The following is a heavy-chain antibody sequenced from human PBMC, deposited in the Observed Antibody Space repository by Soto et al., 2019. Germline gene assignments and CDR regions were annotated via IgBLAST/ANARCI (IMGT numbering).Heavy chain of an antibody. CDR2: VYHTGST. CDR3: ARDFAYFDS. V-gene: IGHV4-61*01. CDR1: GGSFKSGSYS. Sequence: QVQLQESGPGLVKPSETLSLTCTVSGGSFKSGSYSWSWIRQPPGKGLEWIGYVYHTGSTSYNPSLKSRVSISMDTSKNQISLNLDSVTAADTAVYICARDFAYFDSWGQGTLVTVSS. J-gene: IGHJ4*02. D-gene: IGHD3-3*01.